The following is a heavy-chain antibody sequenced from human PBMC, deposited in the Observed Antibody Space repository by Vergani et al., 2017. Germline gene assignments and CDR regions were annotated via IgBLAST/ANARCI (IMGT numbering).Heavy chain of an antibody. CDR3: ARQGESSVTIFGVVIGPLDY. V-gene: IGHV4-39*01. CDR2: IYYSGST. D-gene: IGHD3-3*01. Sequence: QLQLQESGPGLVKPSETLSLTCTVSGGSLSSSSYYWGWIRQPPGKGLEWIGSIYYSGSTYYNPSLKSRVTISVDTSKNQFSLKLSSVTAADTAVYYCARQGESSVTIFGVVIGPLDYGGRGTLVTVSS. J-gene: IGHJ4*02. CDR1: GGSLSSSSYY.